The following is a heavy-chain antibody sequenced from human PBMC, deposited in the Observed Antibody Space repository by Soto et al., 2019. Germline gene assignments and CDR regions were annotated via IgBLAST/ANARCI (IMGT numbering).Heavy chain of an antibody. CDR2: INSDGSNT. Sequence: GGSLRLSCAASGFTFSSSWMHWVRQAPGKGLPWVSHINSDGSNTDYAGSVKGRFIISRDNAKNTLYLQMNSLTAEDTAVYYCARPYFGSGVRRSLAPWGQGTLVTVYS. CDR3: ARPYFGSGVRRSLAP. D-gene: IGHD3-10*01. V-gene: IGHV3-74*01. J-gene: IGHJ5*02. CDR1: GFTFSSSW.